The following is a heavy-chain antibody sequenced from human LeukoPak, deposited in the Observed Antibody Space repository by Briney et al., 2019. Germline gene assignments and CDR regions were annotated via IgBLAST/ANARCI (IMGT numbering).Heavy chain of an antibody. V-gene: IGHV1/OR15-3*02. CDR2: INAGNGNT. CDR1: GYTFTGYY. J-gene: IGHJ4*02. Sequence: ASVKVSCKASGYTFTGYYMHWVRQAPGQRLEWMGWINAGNGNTKYSQEFQGRVTITRDTSASTAYMELSSLRSEDTAVYYCARHRRVGSQPFGYFDYWGQGTLVTVSS. D-gene: IGHD3-10*01. CDR3: ARHRRVGSQPFGYFDY.